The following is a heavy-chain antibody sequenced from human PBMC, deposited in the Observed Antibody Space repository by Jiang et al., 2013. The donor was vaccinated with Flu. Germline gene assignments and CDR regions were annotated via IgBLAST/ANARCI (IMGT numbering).Heavy chain of an antibody. D-gene: IGHD2-21*02. CDR1: GFNVSGSA. V-gene: IGHV3-73*01. CDR2: IRSKINSYAA. J-gene: IGHJ4*02. Sequence: LVQPGGSLKLSCAVSGFNVSGSAMHWVRQSPGRGLEWVARIRSKINSYAAVYIESVKGRFTISRDDSKNTTYLEMKNLKTEDTAVYYCATAVVTGNWGRGTLVT. CDR3: ATAVVTGN.